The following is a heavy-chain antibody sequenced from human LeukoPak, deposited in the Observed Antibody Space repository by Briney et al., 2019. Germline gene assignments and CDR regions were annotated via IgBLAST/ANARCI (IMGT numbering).Heavy chain of an antibody. CDR2: ISSSGSTI. D-gene: IGHD3-10*01. J-gene: IGHJ4*02. V-gene: IGHV3-48*03. CDR1: GFTFSSYE. Sequence: GGSLRLSCAASGFTFSSYEMNWVRQAPGRGLEWVSYISSSGSTIYYADSVKGRFTISRDNAKNSLYLQMNSLRAEDTAVYYCARDISDGDYFDYWGQGTLVTVSS. CDR3: ARDISDGDYFDY.